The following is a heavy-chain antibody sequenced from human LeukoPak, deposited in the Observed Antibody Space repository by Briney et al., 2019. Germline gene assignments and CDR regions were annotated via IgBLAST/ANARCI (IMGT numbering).Heavy chain of an antibody. Sequence: ASVKVSCKASGYTFTGYYMHWVRQAPGQGLEWMGWINPNSGGTNYAQKFQGRVTMTRDTSISTAYMELSRLRSDDTAVYYCARPRLAMVRGRANQWWFDPWGQGTLVTVSS. CDR2: INPNSGGT. D-gene: IGHD3-10*01. CDR3: ARPRLAMVRGRANQWWFDP. J-gene: IGHJ5*02. V-gene: IGHV1-2*02. CDR1: GYTFTGYY.